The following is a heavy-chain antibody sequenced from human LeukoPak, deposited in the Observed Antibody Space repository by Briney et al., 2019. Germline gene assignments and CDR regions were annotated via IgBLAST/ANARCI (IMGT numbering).Heavy chain of an antibody. Sequence: ASVKVSCKASGYTFTGYYMHWVRQAPGQGLEWMGWINAGNGDTKYSRKFQGRVTITRDTSASTAYMELSSLRSEDTAVYYCARDAFITMVRGVITYYYGMDVWGKGNTVTVSS. CDR2: INAGNGDT. CDR1: GYTFTGYY. V-gene: IGHV1-3*01. D-gene: IGHD3-10*01. J-gene: IGHJ6*04. CDR3: ARDAFITMVRGVITYYYGMDV.